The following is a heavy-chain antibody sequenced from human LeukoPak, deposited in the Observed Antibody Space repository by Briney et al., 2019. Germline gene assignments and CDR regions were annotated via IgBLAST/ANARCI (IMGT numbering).Heavy chain of an antibody. Sequence: NPSETLSPTCTVSGGSIRSYYWSWIRQPPGKGLEWIGYIYYSGSTNYNPSLKSRVTISVDTSKNQFSLKLSSVTAADTAVYYCAREAGYSSGWYDYWGQGTLVTVSS. CDR3: AREAGYSSGWYDY. V-gene: IGHV4-59*01. J-gene: IGHJ4*02. CDR1: GGSIRSYY. D-gene: IGHD6-19*01. CDR2: IYYSGST.